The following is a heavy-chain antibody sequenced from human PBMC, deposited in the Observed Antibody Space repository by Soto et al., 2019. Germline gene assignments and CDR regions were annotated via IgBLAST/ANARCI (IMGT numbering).Heavy chain of an antibody. V-gene: IGHV5-51*01. CDR3: ASPYYDFWSGYYNGAFDI. D-gene: IGHD3-3*01. Sequence: GESLKISCKGSGYSFTSYWIGWVRQMPGKGLEWMGIIYPGDSDTRYSPSFQGQVTISADKSISTAYLQWSSPKASDTAMYYCASPYYDFWSGYYNGAFDIWGQGTMVTVSS. J-gene: IGHJ3*02. CDR1: GYSFTSYW. CDR2: IYPGDSDT.